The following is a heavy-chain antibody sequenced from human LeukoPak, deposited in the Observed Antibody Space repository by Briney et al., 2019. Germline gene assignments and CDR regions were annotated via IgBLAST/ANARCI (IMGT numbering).Heavy chain of an antibody. J-gene: IGHJ6*04. CDR2: ISAYNGNT. Sequence: ASVKVSCKASGYTCTSYGISWVRQAPGQGLEWMGWISAYNGNTNYAQKLQGRVTMTTDTSTSTAYKELRSLRSDDTAVYYCASVRGYSSGWYSGGYYYGMDVWGKGTTVTVSS. CDR1: GYTCTSYG. V-gene: IGHV1-18*04. CDR3: ASVRGYSSGWYSGGYYYGMDV. D-gene: IGHD6-19*01.